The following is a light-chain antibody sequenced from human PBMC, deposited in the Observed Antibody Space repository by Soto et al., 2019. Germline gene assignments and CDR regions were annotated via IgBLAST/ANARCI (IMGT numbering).Light chain of an antibody. Sequence: DIQLTQSPSTLSASVGDRVTITCRASQSINGWLAWYQQKPGQAPNLLIYKASTLESGVPSRFSGSGSGTGFTLTVSSLQPDDFATYYCHQYHNFPRTLGQGTKVDIK. CDR2: KAS. CDR3: HQYHNFPRT. CDR1: QSINGW. J-gene: IGKJ1*01. V-gene: IGKV1-5*03.